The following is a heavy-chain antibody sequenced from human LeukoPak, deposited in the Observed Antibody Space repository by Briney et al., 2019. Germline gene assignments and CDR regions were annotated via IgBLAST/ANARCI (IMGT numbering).Heavy chain of an antibody. V-gene: IGHV3-33*01. J-gene: IGHJ4*02. CDR2: IWYDGSNT. CDR1: GFTFSSYG. CDR3: ARDRSTTHFDY. D-gene: IGHD5/OR15-5a*01. Sequence: GSSLRLSCAAPGFTFSSYGMHWVRQAPGKGLEWVARIWYDGSNTYYADSVKGRFTISRDNSKNTLFLQMDSQRAEDTAVYYCARDRSTTHFDYWGQGTLVTVSS.